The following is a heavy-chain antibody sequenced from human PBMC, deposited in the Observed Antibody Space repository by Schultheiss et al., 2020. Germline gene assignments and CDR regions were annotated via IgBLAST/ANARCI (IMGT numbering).Heavy chain of an antibody. CDR2: IYYSGST. V-gene: IGHV4-39*01. D-gene: IGHD3-22*01. CDR3: ARLTYYYDSSGYSFDY. Sequence: SETLSLTCTVSGGSISSSSYYWGWIRQPPGKGLEWIGSIYYSGSTYYNPSLKSRVTISVDTSKNQFSPKLSSVTAADTAVYYCARLTYYYDSSGYSFDYWGQGTLVTVSS. J-gene: IGHJ4*02. CDR1: GGSISSSSYY.